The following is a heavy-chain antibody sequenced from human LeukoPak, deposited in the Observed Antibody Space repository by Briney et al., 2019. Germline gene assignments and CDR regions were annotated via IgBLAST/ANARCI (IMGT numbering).Heavy chain of an antibody. CDR2: IIPILGIA. CDR1: GGTFSSYA. D-gene: IGHD3-10*01. J-gene: IGHJ4*02. Sequence: ASVKVSCKASGGTFSSYAISWVRQAPGQGLEWMGWIIPILGIANYAQKFQGRVTITADKSTSTAYMELSSLRSEDTAVYYCARETHYYGSGSYSGYWGQGTLVTVSS. V-gene: IGHV1-69*04. CDR3: ARETHYYGSGSYSGY.